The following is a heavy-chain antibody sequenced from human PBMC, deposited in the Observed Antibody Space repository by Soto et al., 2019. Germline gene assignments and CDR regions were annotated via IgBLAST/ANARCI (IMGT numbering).Heavy chain of an antibody. Sequence: KPGGALRLYCADSGFTFSSYSMNWVRQAPGKGLEWVSSISSSSSYIYYAGSVKGRFTISRDNAKNSLYLQMNSLRAEDTAVYYCARVETSRDGYRALGYYYGMDVWGQGTTVTVSS. V-gene: IGHV3-21*01. CDR2: ISSSSSYI. CDR3: ARVETSRDGYRALGYYYGMDV. J-gene: IGHJ6*02. D-gene: IGHD5-12*01. CDR1: GFTFSSYS.